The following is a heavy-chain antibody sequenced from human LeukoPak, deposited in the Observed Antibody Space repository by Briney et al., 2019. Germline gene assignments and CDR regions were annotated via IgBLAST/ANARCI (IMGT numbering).Heavy chain of an antibody. V-gene: IGHV3-30-3*01. Sequence: GGSLRLSCAASGFSFSHYALHWVRQAPGKGLEWLAFISYDGNVKYYAHSVKGRFTVSRDDSKITLYLQMSSLRTEDTALYYCARDFSTKYSQDYWGQGTLVTVSS. J-gene: IGHJ4*02. D-gene: IGHD1-26*01. CDR1: GFSFSHYA. CDR2: ISYDGNVK. CDR3: ARDFSTKYSQDY.